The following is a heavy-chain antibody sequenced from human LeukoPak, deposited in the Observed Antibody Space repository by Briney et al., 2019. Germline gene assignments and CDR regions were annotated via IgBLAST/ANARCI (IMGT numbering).Heavy chain of an antibody. D-gene: IGHD3-10*01. J-gene: IGHJ4*02. CDR2: VSYSGSA. Sequence: SETLSLTRTVSGGSISSYYWSWIRQPPGKGLEWIGYVSYSGSANYNPSLKSRVTISVDTSTNQFSLKLSSVTAADTAVYYCARNVGGLRGFEYWGQGTLVTVSS. CDR3: ARNVGGLRGFEY. CDR1: GGSISSYY. V-gene: IGHV4-59*01.